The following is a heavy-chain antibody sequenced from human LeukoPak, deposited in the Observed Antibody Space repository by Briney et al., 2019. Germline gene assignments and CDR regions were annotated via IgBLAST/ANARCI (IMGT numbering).Heavy chain of an antibody. V-gene: IGHV1-2*02. Sequence: ASVKVSCKASGYTFTGYYMHWVRQAPGQGLEWMGWINCNSGGTNYAQKFQGRVTMTRDTSISTAYMELSRLRSDDTAVYYCARDRVVVVPAATRSSHYYYYGMDVWGQGTTVTVSS. CDR1: GYTFTGYY. CDR3: ARDRVVVVPAATRSSHYYYYGMDV. CDR2: INCNSGGT. J-gene: IGHJ6*02. D-gene: IGHD2-2*01.